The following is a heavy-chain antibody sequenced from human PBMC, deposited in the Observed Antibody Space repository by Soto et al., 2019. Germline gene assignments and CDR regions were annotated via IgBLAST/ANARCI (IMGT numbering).Heavy chain of an antibody. D-gene: IGHD5-18*01. Sequence: EVQLLESGGGLVQPGKSLRLSCAASGFTFRNYGMSWVRQAPGKGLEWVSSISGSGTATYYADSVRGRFTISRDNSRNTLYVEMTSLGVEDTAIYYCARDQGTSYGLYYFDNWGQGTLVTVSS. J-gene: IGHJ4*02. CDR1: GFTFRNYG. CDR3: ARDQGTSYGLYYFDN. CDR2: ISGSGTAT. V-gene: IGHV3-23*01.